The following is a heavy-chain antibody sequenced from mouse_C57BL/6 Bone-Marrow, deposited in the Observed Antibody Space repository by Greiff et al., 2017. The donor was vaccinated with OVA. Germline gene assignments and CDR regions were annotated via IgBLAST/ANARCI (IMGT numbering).Heavy chain of an antibody. Sequence: EVQGVESGGGLVKPGGSLKLSCAASGFTFSSYAMSWVRQTPEKRLEWVATISDGGSYTYYPDNVKGRFTISRDNAKNNLYLQMSHLKSEDTAMYYCARGRSLNYYGSSPWFAYWGQGTLVTVSA. J-gene: IGHJ3*01. CDR2: ISDGGSYT. CDR1: GFTFSSYA. CDR3: ARGRSLNYYGSSPWFAY. V-gene: IGHV5-4*01. D-gene: IGHD1-1*01.